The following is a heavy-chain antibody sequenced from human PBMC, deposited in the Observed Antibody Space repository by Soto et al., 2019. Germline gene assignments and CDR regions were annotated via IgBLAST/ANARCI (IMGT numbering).Heavy chain of an antibody. CDR1: GFTFTNYA. J-gene: IGHJ4*02. D-gene: IGHD3-10*01. CDR3: EKDVCLQDCFGSVNYYALDF. V-gene: IGHV3-23*01. Sequence: EVQLLESGGALVQPGGSLRLSCAASGFTFTNYAMNWVRQAPGKGLEWVSSISGSGTTTYYADSVQGRFTISRDNSKHTGSLLMSSRGADDTVVYYYEKDVCLQDCFGSVNYYALDFWGQGTLVPVCS. CDR2: ISGSGTTT.